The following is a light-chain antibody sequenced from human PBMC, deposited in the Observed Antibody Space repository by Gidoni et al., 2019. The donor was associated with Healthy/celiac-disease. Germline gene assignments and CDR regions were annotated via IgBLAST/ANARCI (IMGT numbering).Light chain of an antibody. CDR2: AAS. CDR3: QQANSFPPT. Sequence: IQMTQSPSSVSASVGDRVTITCRASQGISSWLGWYQQKPGKAPKLLIYAASSLQSGVQSRCSGSGSGTDFTHTISSQKPEDCATYDCQQANSFPPTFXQXTKVEIK. CDR1: QGISSW. J-gene: IGKJ1*01. V-gene: IGKV1-12*01.